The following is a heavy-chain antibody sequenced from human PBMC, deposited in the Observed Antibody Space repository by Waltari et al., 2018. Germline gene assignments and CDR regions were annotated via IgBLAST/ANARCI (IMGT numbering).Heavy chain of an antibody. CDR3: AGVKWSDRTFDL. V-gene: IGHV3-9*01. J-gene: IGHJ3*01. CDR1: GFTFDDYA. CDR2: ISCNSGSI. D-gene: IGHD1-26*01. Sequence: EVQLVESGGGLVQPGRSLRLSCAASGFTFDDYALHWVRQAPGKGLELVSGISCNSGSIGYADSVKGRFTISRENAKNSWYLQMNSLRAGDTAVYFCAGVKWSDRTFDLWGQGTVVTVSS.